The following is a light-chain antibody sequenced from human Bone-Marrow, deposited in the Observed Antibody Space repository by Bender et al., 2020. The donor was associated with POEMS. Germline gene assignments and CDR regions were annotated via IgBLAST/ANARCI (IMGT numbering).Light chain of an antibody. CDR3: AAWDDSLNGWV. Sequence: QSVVTQPPSASGTPGQRVTISCSGGSSNVGINLVNWYQQFPGTAPRLLIYSNNERPSGVPDRFSGSKSGTSASLAISGLQSEDEADYYCAAWDDSLNGWVFGGGTKLTVL. J-gene: IGLJ3*02. CDR1: SSNVGINL. V-gene: IGLV1-44*01. CDR2: SNN.